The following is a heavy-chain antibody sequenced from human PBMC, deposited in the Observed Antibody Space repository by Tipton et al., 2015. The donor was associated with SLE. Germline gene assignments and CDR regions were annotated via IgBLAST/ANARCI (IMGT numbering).Heavy chain of an antibody. CDR2: ISYSGST. D-gene: IGHD2-8*02. J-gene: IGHJ4*02. Sequence: TLSLTCIVSGDSISSSSYYWSWIRQYPGKGLEWIGYISYSGSTNYNSSLKSRLTISVDTSKNQFSLKLSSVTAADTAVYYCARDVGGYNTGWFPYYFDYWGQGTLVTVSS. V-gene: IGHV4-31*03. CDR1: GDSISSSSYY. CDR3: ARDVGGYNTGWFPYYFDY.